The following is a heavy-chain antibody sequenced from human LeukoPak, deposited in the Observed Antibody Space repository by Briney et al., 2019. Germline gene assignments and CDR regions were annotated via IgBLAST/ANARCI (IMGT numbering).Heavy chain of an antibody. V-gene: IGHV4-31*03. Sequence: SETLSLTCTVSGGSISSGGYYWSWIRQHPGKGLEWIGYIYYSGSTYYNPSLKSRVTISVDTSKNQFSLKLSSVTAADTAVYYCARDHSSSDYYYYYGMDVWGQGTTVTVSS. CDR3: ARDHSSSDYYYYYGMDV. J-gene: IGHJ6*02. CDR1: GGSISSGGYY. CDR2: IYYSGST. D-gene: IGHD6-13*01.